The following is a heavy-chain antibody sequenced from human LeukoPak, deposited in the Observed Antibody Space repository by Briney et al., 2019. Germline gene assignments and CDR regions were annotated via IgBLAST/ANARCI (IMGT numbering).Heavy chain of an antibody. J-gene: IGHJ6*03. CDR2: MHTSGTT. Sequence: SETLSLTCTVSGGSVSSGSYYWSWIRQPAGKGLEGIGRMHTSGTTNYNPALKRRVTISGDTSKNQFSLNLTSVTAADTAVYYCARDGSGSYYNAGSYYYYYMDVWGKGTTVTISS. CDR1: GGSVSSGSYY. CDR3: ARDGSGSYYNAGSYYYYYMDV. V-gene: IGHV4-61*02. D-gene: IGHD3-10*01.